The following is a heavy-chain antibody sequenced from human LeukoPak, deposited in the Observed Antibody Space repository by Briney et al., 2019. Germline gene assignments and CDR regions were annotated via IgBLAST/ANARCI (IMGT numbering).Heavy chain of an antibody. Sequence: SETLSLTCTVSGGSISISTYYWGWIRQPPGKGLEWIGTIYYSGNTYYNPSLKSRITISVDTSKNQFSLKLSSVTAADTAVYYCARHPRLSAGRGTGSYKNWGQGTLVTVSS. J-gene: IGHJ4*02. CDR1: GGSISISTYY. V-gene: IGHV4-39*01. D-gene: IGHD3-10*01. CDR3: ARHPRLSAGRGTGSYKN. CDR2: IYYSGNT.